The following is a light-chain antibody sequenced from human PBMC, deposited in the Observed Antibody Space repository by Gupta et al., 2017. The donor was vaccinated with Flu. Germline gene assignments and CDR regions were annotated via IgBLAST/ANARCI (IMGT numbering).Light chain of an antibody. CDR1: ALAKQY. CDR3: QLTERSVTYAV. J-gene: IGLJ3*02. CDR2: RHT. Sequence: SYELPQPPSLSVSPGPTARITCSGDALAKQYASWYSQKSGQAPVFLIYRHTERRSGIPERFSVSTSATTVTLTITVGQAEDEGDYYCQLTERSVTYAVFGGGTKLTVL. V-gene: IGLV3-25*02.